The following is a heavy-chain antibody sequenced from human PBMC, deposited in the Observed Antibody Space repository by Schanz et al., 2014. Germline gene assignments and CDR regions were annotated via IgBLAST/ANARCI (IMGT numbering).Heavy chain of an antibody. V-gene: IGHV1-69*04. Sequence: QVQLVQSGAEVKKPGASVKVSCKASGYTFTSYGISWVRQAPGQGLEWMGKIIPVLNIATYAQRFQGRVSITADTSTNTAYMELTSLRSEDTAVYYCAGTYCSSTSCYTGYYYMDVWGKGTTVTVS. CDR3: AGTYCSSTSCYTGYYYMDV. J-gene: IGHJ6*03. CDR1: GYTFTSYG. CDR2: IIPVLNIA. D-gene: IGHD2-2*02.